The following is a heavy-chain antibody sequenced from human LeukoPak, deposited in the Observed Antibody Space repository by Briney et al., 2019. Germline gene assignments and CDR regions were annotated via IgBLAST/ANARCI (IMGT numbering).Heavy chain of an antibody. CDR3: AKDNGLGSFYIFDY. Sequence: GGSLRLSCAASGFIFTSYTMTWDRQAPGRGLEWVSAISGSGDTTSYADSVKGRFAISRDNSKNTLYLQMNSLRAEDTAVYYCAKDNGLGSFYIFDYWGQGTLVTVSS. CDR1: GFIFTSYT. D-gene: IGHD3-10*01. CDR2: ISGSGDTT. V-gene: IGHV3-23*01. J-gene: IGHJ4*02.